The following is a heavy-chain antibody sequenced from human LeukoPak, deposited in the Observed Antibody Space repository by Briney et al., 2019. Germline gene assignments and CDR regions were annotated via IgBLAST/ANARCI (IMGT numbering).Heavy chain of an antibody. CDR1: GYTFTSYD. J-gene: IGHJ6*03. D-gene: IGHD5-18*01. V-gene: IGHV1-8*01. Sequence: ASVKVSCKASGYTFTSYDINWLRQATGQGLEWMGWMNPNSGNTGYAQKFQGRVTMTRNTSISTAYMELSSLRSEDTAVYYCARGGVDTDHYYYYYMDVWGKGTTVTVSS. CDR2: MNPNSGNT. CDR3: ARGGVDTDHYYYYYMDV.